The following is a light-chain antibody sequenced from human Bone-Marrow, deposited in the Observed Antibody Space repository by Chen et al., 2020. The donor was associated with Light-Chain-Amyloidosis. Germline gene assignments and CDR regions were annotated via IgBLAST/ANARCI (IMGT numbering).Light chain of an antibody. CDR3: QVWDRSSDRPV. V-gene: IGLV3-21*02. CDR2: DDS. CDR1: NIGSPS. Sequence: SYVLTQPSSVSVAPGQTATIVCGGNNIGSPSVHWYQQTPGQAPLLVVYDDSDRPSGIPERLSGSNSGNTATLTLSRVEAGDEADYYCQVWDRSSDRPVFGGGTKLTVL. J-gene: IGLJ3*02.